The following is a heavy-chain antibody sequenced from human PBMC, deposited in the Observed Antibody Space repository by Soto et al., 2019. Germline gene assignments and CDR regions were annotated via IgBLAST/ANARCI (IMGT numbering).Heavy chain of an antibody. Sequence: ASVKVSCKASRYTFTCYDINWVRQATGQGLEWMGWMNPNSGNTGYAQKFQGRVTMTRNTSISTAYMELSSLRSEDTAVYYCARESLRAVYYDSSGYLSWFDPWGQGTLVTVSS. CDR1: RYTFTCYD. V-gene: IGHV1-8*01. D-gene: IGHD3-22*01. CDR2: MNPNSGNT. CDR3: ARESLRAVYYDSSGYLSWFDP. J-gene: IGHJ5*02.